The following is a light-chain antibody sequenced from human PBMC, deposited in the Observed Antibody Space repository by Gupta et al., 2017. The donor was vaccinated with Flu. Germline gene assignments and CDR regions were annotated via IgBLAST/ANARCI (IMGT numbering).Light chain of an antibody. Sequence: ENVLTQSPATLSLSPGERATLSCGASQSVSSSYLAWYQQKPGLAPRLLIYDASSRATGIPDRFSGRGSGTDFTLTINRLEPEDFAVYYCQQYGSSPRTFGQGTKVEIK. CDR2: DAS. J-gene: IGKJ1*01. V-gene: IGKV3D-20*01. CDR3: QQYGSSPRT. CDR1: QSVSSSY.